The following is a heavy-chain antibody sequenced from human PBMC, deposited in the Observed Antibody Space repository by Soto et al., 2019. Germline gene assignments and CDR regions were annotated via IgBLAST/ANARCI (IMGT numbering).Heavy chain of an antibody. CDR2: INHSGST. D-gene: IGHD1-1*01. Sequence: SETLSLTCAVYGGSFSCYYWSWIRQPPGKGLEWIGEINHSGSTNYNPSLKSRVTISVDTSKNQFSLKLSSVTAADTAVYYCARTRTGLYYYYGMDVWGQGTTVTVSS. V-gene: IGHV4-34*01. CDR1: GGSFSCYY. CDR3: ARTRTGLYYYYGMDV. J-gene: IGHJ6*02.